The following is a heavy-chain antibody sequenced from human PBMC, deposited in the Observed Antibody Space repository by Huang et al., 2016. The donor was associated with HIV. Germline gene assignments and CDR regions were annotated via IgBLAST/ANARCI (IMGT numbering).Heavy chain of an antibody. CDR2: VNHGGST. CDR1: GGSLHGYY. V-gene: IGHV4-34*01. Sequence: QVQLYQWGAGPLRPSETLSLTCGVSGGSLHGYYWKWLRQSPGRGREWIGEVNHGGSTEYNPSLKSRVTISVDTSKIQFALNLTSVTATDTADYYCATSRSGSGWFLDIWGRGTLVSVS. CDR3: ATSRSGSGWFLDI. D-gene: IGHD6-19*01. J-gene: IGHJ2*01.